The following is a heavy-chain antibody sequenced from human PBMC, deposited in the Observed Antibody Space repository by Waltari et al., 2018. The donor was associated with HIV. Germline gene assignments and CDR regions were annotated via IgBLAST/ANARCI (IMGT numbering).Heavy chain of an antibody. Sequence: VQLVQSGPEMRKPGASVKISCRASGYTFTHYVFSWGSQAPGQGLEWLGWISAYDGNKDSAQKFKGRIILTTDTSTTTAQLEVRNLRSDDTAIYHCVRGGGSWLYDMYYYQGLDVWGQGTTVIVSS. V-gene: IGHV1-18*01. CDR3: VRGGGSWLYDMYYYQGLDV. D-gene: IGHD2-8*01. CDR2: ISAYDGNK. CDR1: GYTFTHYV. J-gene: IGHJ6*02.